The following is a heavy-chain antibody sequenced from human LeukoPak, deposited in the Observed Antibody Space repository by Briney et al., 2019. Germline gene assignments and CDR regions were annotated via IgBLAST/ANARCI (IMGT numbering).Heavy chain of an antibody. CDR3: ARGRVTYRLNWFDP. D-gene: IGHD1-14*01. CDR2: ISSSGSTI. Sequence: GGSLRLSCAASGFTFSSYEMNWVRQAPGKGLGWVSYISSSGSTIYYADSVKGRFTISRDNAKNSLYLQMNSLRAEDTAVYYCARGRVTYRLNWFDPWGQGTLVTVSS. V-gene: IGHV3-48*03. CDR1: GFTFSSYE. J-gene: IGHJ5*02.